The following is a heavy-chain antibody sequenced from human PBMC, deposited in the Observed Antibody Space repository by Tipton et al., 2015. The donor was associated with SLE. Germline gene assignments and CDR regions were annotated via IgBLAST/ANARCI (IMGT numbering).Heavy chain of an antibody. CDR1: GGSISSYY. D-gene: IGHD4-17*01. CDR2: IYYSGST. V-gene: IGHV4-59*01. CDR3: AREGGYGDIPFDS. J-gene: IGHJ4*02. Sequence: TLSLTCTVSGGSISSYYWSWIRQPPGKGLEWIGYIYYSGSTNYNPSLKSRVTISVDTSKNQFSLKLSSVTAADTAVYYCAREGGYGDIPFDSWGQGTLVTVSS.